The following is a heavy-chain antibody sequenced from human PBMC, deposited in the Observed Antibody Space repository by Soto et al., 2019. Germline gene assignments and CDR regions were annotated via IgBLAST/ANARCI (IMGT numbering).Heavy chain of an antibody. CDR1: GDSFTSYY. V-gene: IGHV4-34*01. CDR2: INHSGST. Sequence: QVQLQESGPGLVKPSETLSLTCAVSGDSFTSYYWSWIRQPPGKGLEWIGEINHSGSTNYNPSLKSRVTISVDTSKNQFSLKLSSVTAADTAVYYCARVGAATRDYWGQGTLVTVSS. J-gene: IGHJ4*02. CDR3: ARVGAATRDY. D-gene: IGHD1-26*01.